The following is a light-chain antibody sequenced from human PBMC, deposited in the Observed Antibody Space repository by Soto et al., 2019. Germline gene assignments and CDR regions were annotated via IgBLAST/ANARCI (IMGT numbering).Light chain of an antibody. Sequence: DLQMTQSPSTLSASVGDRDTITCRASQSISSWLAWYQQKPGKAPKLLIYKASSLESGVPSRFSGSGSGTEFTLTISSLQPDDFATYYCQQSWTFGQGTKVEIK. J-gene: IGKJ1*01. CDR3: QQSWT. CDR2: KAS. CDR1: QSISSW. V-gene: IGKV1-5*03.